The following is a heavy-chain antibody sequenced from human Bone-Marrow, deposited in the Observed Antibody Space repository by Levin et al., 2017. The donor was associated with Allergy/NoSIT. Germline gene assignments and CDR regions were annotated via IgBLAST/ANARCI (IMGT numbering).Heavy chain of an antibody. CDR3: ARDLGGYDFFGYFDL. CDR1: GYSFTKFG. V-gene: IGHV1-18*01. J-gene: IGHJ2*01. D-gene: IGHD5-12*01. CDR2: ISPDNDYT. Sequence: ASVKVSCRASGYSFTKFGLSWVRQAPGQGLEWMGWISPDNDYTKDAEKFQGRVTMTTDTSTSTAFMELRSLRPDDPAVYYCARDLGGYDFFGYFDLWGRGTLVVVSS.